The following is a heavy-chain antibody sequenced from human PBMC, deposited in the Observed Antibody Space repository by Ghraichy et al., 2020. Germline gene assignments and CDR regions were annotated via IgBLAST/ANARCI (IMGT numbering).Heavy chain of an antibody. CDR1: GGSISSYY. V-gene: IGHV4-59*01. CDR2: IYYSGST. D-gene: IGHD6-13*01. J-gene: IGHJ4*02. Sequence: SETLSLTCTVSGGSISSYYWSWIRQPPGKGLEWIGYIYYSGSTNYNPSLKSRVTISVDTSKNQFSLKLSSVTAADTAVYYCARGRFGVVAAAGTGAGYFDYWGQGTLVTVSS. CDR3: ARGRFGVVAAAGTGAGYFDY.